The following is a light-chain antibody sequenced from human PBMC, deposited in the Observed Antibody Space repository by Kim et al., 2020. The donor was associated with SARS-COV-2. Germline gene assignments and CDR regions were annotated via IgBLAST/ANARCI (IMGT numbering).Light chain of an antibody. CDR1: QSVSSSY. J-gene: IGKJ1*01. CDR2: GAS. Sequence: YPGERATPSCRASQSVSSSYLAWYQQKPGQAPRLLIYGASSRATGVPGGFSGSGSGTDFTLTISRLEPEDFAVDYCQQYGSSPTFGQGTKVDIK. CDR3: QQYGSSPT. V-gene: IGKV3-20*01.